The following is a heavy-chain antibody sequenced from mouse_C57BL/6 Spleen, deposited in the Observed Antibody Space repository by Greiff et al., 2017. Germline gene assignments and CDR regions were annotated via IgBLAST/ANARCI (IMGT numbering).Heavy chain of an antibody. CDR1: GYTFTDYN. D-gene: IGHD4-1*01. CDR2: INPNNGGT. J-gene: IGHJ2*01. CDR3: ARDGGTGRYFDY. V-gene: IGHV1-18*01. Sequence: EVQLQQSGPELVKPGASVKMSCKASGYTFTDYNMHWVKQSHGKSLEWIGYINPNNGGTIYNQKFKGKATLTVDKSSSTAYMELRSLTSEDTAVYYCARDGGTGRYFDYWGQGTTLTVSS.